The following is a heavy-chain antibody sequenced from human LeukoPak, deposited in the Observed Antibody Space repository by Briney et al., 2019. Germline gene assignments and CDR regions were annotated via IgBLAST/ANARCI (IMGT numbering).Heavy chain of an antibody. CDR3: ARRKAATFGTDV. J-gene: IGHJ6*02. D-gene: IGHD6-13*01. CDR2: TYYRSKWYN. CDR1: EDSVSSNSAT. Sequence: SQTLSLTCAISEDSVSSNSATWNWIRQSPSRGLEWLGRTYYRSKWYNDYAVSMKSRITINPDTSKNQFSLQLNSVTPEDTAVYYCARRKAATFGTDVGIQGTKVNVAS. V-gene: IGHV6-1*01.